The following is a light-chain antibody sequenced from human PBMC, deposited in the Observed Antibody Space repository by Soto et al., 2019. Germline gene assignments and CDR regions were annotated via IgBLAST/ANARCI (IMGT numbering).Light chain of an antibody. Sequence: EIVMTQSPATLSVSPGERATLSCRASQSVSSNLAWYQQKPGQPPRLLIYGASTRATGIPARFSGSGSGTESTLTISRLRSEDFAVYYCQQYNNWPFTCGPGTKVDIK. V-gene: IGKV3-15*01. CDR3: QQYNNWPFT. J-gene: IGKJ3*01. CDR1: QSVSSN. CDR2: GAS.